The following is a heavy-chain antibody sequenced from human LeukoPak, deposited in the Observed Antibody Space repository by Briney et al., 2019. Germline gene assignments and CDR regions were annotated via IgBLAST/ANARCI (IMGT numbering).Heavy chain of an antibody. V-gene: IGHV3-53*01. D-gene: IGHD5-18*01. Sequence: GGSLRLSCAASGFTVSSNYMSWVRQAPGKGLEWVSVIYSGGSTYYADSVKGRFTISRDNSKNTLYLQMNSLRAEDTAVYYCTCGYSYGYFDYRGQGTLVTVSS. CDR3: TCGYSYGYFDY. CDR1: GFTVSSNY. J-gene: IGHJ4*02. CDR2: IYSGGST.